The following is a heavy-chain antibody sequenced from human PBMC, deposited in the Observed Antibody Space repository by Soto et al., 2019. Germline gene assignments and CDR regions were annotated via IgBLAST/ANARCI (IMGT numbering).Heavy chain of an antibody. Sequence: ASVKVSCKASGFTFTSSAVQWVRQARGQRLEWIGWIVVGSGNTNYAQKFQERVTITRDMSTSTAYMELSSLRSEDTAVYYCAAWGGGYYNHGAFDIWGQGTMVTVSS. D-gene: IGHD3-22*01. J-gene: IGHJ3*02. CDR1: GFTFTSSA. V-gene: IGHV1-58*01. CDR3: AAWGGGYYNHGAFDI. CDR2: IVVGSGNT.